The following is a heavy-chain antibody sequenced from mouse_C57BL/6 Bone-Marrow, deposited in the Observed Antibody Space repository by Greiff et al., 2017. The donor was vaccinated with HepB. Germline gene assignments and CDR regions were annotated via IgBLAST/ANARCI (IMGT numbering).Heavy chain of an antibody. CDR2: IYPGSGST. Sequence: QVQLQQPGAELVKPGASVKMSCKASGYTFTSYWITWVKQRPGQGLEWIGDIYPGSGSTNYNEKFKSKATLTVDTSSSTAYMQLSSLTSEDSAVYYWARWVGLYYRYYAMDYWGQGTSVTVSS. CDR3: ARWVGLYYRYYAMDY. D-gene: IGHD2-14*01. J-gene: IGHJ4*01. CDR1: GYTFTSYW. V-gene: IGHV1-55*01.